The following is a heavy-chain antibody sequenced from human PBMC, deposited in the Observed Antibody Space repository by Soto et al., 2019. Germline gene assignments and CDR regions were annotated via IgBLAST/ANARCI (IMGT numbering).Heavy chain of an antibody. CDR2: ISGSGGST. CDR1: GFTFSRFA. Sequence: PXVSLRLSCAGSGFTFSRFAMSWVRQVPGKGLEWVSAISGSGGSTYYADSVKGRFTISRDNSKNTLYLQMNGLRAEDTAVYYCAKVGPLDYWGQGTLVTVSS. CDR3: AKVGPLDY. J-gene: IGHJ4*02. V-gene: IGHV3-23*01.